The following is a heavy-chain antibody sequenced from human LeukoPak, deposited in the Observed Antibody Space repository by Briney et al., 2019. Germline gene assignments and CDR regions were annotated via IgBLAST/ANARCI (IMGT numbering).Heavy chain of an antibody. CDR3: AKGVDTAMAPAWDF. V-gene: IGHV3-30*04. Sequence: GESLRLSCAASGFTFSGYAMSWVRQAPGRGLEWVAVISYDGSHKYYADSVKGRFTISRDNSKNTLYLQMNSLRAEDTAVYYCAKGVDTAMAPAWDFWGQGTLVTVSS. D-gene: IGHD5-18*01. J-gene: IGHJ4*02. CDR1: GFTFSGYA. CDR2: ISYDGSHK.